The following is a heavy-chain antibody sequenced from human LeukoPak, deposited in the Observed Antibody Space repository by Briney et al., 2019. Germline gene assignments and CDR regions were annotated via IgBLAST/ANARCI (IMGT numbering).Heavy chain of an antibody. J-gene: IGHJ4*02. D-gene: IGHD3-3*01. V-gene: IGHV4-34*09. CDR3: ARDQSHDFWSGPYFDY. CDR1: GGSFSGYY. CDR2: INHSGST. Sequence: PSETLSLTCAVYGGSFSGYYWSWIRQPPGKGLEWIGEINHSGSTNYNPSLKSRVTISVDTSKNQFSLKLSSVTAADTAVYYCARDQSHDFWSGPYFDYWGQGTLVTVSS.